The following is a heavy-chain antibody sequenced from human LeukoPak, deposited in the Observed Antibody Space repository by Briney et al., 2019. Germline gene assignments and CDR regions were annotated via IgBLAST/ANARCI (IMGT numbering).Heavy chain of an antibody. Sequence: PGGSLRLSCAASGFTVSSNHMSWVRQAPGKGLEWVSAISGSGGSTYYADSVKGRFTISRDNSKNTLYLQMNSLRAEDTAVYYCALYNTRFDFWGQGALVTVSS. CDR3: ALYNTRFDF. V-gene: IGHV3-23*01. J-gene: IGHJ4*02. D-gene: IGHD1-14*01. CDR2: ISGSGGST. CDR1: GFTVSSNH.